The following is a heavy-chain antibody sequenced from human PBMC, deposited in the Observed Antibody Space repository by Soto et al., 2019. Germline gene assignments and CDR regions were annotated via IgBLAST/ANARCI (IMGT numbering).Heavy chain of an antibody. D-gene: IGHD3-16*01. V-gene: IGHV4-39*01. J-gene: IGHJ5*02. CDR2: IYYSGST. CDR3: ARHGPLRLGRCWFDP. Sequence: SETLSLTCTVSGGSISSSSYYWGWIRQPPGKGLEWIGSIYYSGSTYYNPSLKSRVTISVDTSKNQFSLKLSSVTAADTAVYYCARHGPLRLGRCWFDPWGQGTLVTVSS. CDR1: GGSISSSSYY.